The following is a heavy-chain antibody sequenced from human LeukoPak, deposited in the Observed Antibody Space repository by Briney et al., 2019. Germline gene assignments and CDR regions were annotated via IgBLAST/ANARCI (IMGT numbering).Heavy chain of an antibody. V-gene: IGHV3-21*01. J-gene: IGHJ3*02. Sequence: GGSLRLSCAASGFTFSSYSMNWVRQAPGKGLEWVSSISSSSSYIYYADSVKGRFTISRDNAKNSLYLQMNSLRAEDTAVYYCAKDRLRWLQLGGAFDIWGQGTMVTVSS. D-gene: IGHD5-24*01. CDR2: ISSSSSYI. CDR1: GFTFSSYS. CDR3: AKDRLRWLQLGGAFDI.